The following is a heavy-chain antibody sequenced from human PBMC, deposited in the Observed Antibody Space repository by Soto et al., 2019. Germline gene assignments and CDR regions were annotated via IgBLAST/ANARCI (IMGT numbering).Heavy chain of an antibody. V-gene: IGHV1-69*06. D-gene: IGHD2-15*01. CDR3: ASGIGYCSGGSCYFLDWFDP. Sequence: RASVKVSCKASGGTFSRYSISWVRQAPGQGLEWMGGIIPIFGTANYAQKFQGRVTITADKSTSTAYMELSSLRSEDTAVYYCASGIGYCSGGSCYFLDWFDPWGQGTLVTVSS. CDR2: IIPIFGTA. J-gene: IGHJ5*02. CDR1: GGTFSRYS.